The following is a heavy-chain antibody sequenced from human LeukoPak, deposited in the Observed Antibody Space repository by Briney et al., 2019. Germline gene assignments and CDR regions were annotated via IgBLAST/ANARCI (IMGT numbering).Heavy chain of an antibody. CDR1: GFTFSSYW. CDR3: TRHEDNAWYEEYFQH. Sequence: GGSLRLSCAASGFTFSSYWMHWVRQAPGKGLVWVSRINGDGSSTTYADSVKGRFTISRDKSKNLVYLQMKSLKAEDTAVFYCTRHEDNAWYEEYFQHWGQGSLVTVSS. D-gene: IGHD6-13*01. V-gene: IGHV3-74*01. J-gene: IGHJ1*01. CDR2: INGDGSST.